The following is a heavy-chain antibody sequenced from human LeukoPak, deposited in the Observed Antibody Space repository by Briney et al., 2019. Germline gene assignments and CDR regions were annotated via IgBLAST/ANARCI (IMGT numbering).Heavy chain of an antibody. J-gene: IGHJ4*02. CDR2: IYYSGST. V-gene: IGHV4-59*01. CDR1: GGSISSYY. D-gene: IGHD3-10*01. CDR3: ARERYYGSGSYYNAYYFDY. Sequence: SETLSLTCTVSGGSISSYYWSWIRQPPGKGLEWIGYIYYSGSTNYNPSLKSRVTISVDTSKNPFSLKLSSVTAADTAVYYCARERYYGSGSYYNAYYFDYWGQGTLVTVSS.